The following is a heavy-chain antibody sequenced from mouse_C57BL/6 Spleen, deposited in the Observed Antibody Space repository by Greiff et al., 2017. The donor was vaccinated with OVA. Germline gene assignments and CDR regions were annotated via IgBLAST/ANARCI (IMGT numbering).Heavy chain of an antibody. V-gene: IGHV1-82*01. D-gene: IGHD4-1*01. CDR3: ARGTGTAWFAY. CDR2: IYPGGGDT. Sequence: VQLQQSGPELVKPGASVKISCKASGYAFSSSWMNWVKQRPGKGLEWIGRIYPGGGDTNYNGKFKGKATLTADKSSSTAYMQLSSLTSEDSAVYFCARGTGTAWFAYWGQGTLVTVSA. J-gene: IGHJ3*01. CDR1: GYAFSSSW.